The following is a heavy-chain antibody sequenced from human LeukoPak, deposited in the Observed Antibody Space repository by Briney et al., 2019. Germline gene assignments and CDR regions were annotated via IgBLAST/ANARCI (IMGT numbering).Heavy chain of an antibody. D-gene: IGHD2/OR15-2a*01. CDR1: GFPFSDYA. V-gene: IGHV3-23*01. CDR2: ITGSGIST. CDR3: AREHFDFDY. Sequence: GGSLRLSCEASGFPFSDYAMTWVRQAPGKGLEWVSEITGSGISTYYADSVKGRFTISRDNSNDTLYLQMNSLRAEDTAVYYCAREHFDFDYWGQGTLVTVSS. J-gene: IGHJ4*02.